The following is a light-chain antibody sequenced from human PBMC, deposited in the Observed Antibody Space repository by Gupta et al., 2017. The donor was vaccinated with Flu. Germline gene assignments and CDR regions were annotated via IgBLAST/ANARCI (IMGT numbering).Light chain of an antibody. CDR3: QVWGSSTVV. V-gene: IGLV3-1*01. CDR2: EDN. CDR1: KLGKKY. Sequence: SSALLQPPSVSVSPGPTATITCSGAKLGKKYACSYQQKPGQSPVLVIYEDNKRAAAIRERFSGYNSGTTATLTIRGTEVMDEDDYYCQVWGSSTVVFGGGTKLTVL. J-gene: IGLJ2*01.